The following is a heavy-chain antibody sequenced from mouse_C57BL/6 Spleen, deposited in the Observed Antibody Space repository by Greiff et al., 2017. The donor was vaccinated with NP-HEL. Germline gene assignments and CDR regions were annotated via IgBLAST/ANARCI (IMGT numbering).Heavy chain of an antibody. Sequence: QVQLQQSGAELVKPGASVKMSCKASGYTFTTYPIEWMKQNHGKSLEWIGNFHPYNDDTKYNEKFKGKATLTVEKSSSTVYLKLSRLTSDDSAVYSCAKRGSLLRGIYAMDYWGQGTTVTVSS. CDR1: GYTFTTYP. V-gene: IGHV1-47*01. J-gene: IGHJ4*01. CDR3: AKRGSLLRGIYAMDY. D-gene: IGHD1-1*01. CDR2: FHPYNDDT.